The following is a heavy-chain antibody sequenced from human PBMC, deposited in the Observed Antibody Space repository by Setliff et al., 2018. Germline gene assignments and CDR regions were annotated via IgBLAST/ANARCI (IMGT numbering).Heavy chain of an antibody. CDR2: VYTTLST. Sequence: SETLSLTCSVSGASISNYYWSWIRQSPGKGLEWIGYVYTTLSTNYNPSLKSRVTMSVDTSKNQFSLRLSSVTAADTAVYYCARDHAPVPTARQVYYSLDVWGKGTTVTV. CDR1: GASISNYY. D-gene: IGHD2-2*01. J-gene: IGHJ6*03. V-gene: IGHV4-4*08. CDR3: ARDHAPVPTARQVYYSLDV.